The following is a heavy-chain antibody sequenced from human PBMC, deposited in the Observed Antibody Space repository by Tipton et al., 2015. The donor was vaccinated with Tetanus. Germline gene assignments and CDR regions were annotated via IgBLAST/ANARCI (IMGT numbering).Heavy chain of an antibody. CDR1: GGTFSSYA. J-gene: IGHJ3*02. V-gene: IGHV1-69*01. CDR2: IIPIFGTA. Sequence: QVQLVQSGAEVKKPGSSVKVSCKASGGTFSSYAISWVRQAPGQGLEWMGGIIPIFGTANYAQKFQGRVTITADESTSTAYMELSSLRSEDTAVYYCARSGGGGWTGGSYYLLAFDIWGQGTMVTVSS. D-gene: IGHD1-26*01. CDR3: ARSGGGGWTGGSYYLLAFDI.